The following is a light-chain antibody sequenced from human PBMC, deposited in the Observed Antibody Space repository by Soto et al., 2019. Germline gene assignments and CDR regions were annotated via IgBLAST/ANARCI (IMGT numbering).Light chain of an antibody. Sequence: QSALTQPASVSGSPGQSITIPCTGTRSDVGGYNYVSWFQQHPGTAPKLLIFEVSNRPSGVSNRFSGSKSGNTASLTISGLQAEDEADYYCSSYTTSAPYVFGSGTKLTVL. J-gene: IGLJ1*01. CDR2: EVS. CDR1: RSDVGGYNY. CDR3: SSYTTSAPYV. V-gene: IGLV2-14*01.